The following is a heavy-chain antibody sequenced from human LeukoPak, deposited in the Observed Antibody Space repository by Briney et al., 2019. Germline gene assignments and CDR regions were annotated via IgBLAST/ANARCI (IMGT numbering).Heavy chain of an antibody. CDR2: ISYDGSNK. V-gene: IGHV3-30-3*01. J-gene: IGHJ3*02. CDR1: GFTFSSYA. Sequence: GGSLRLSCAASGFTFSSYAMYWVRQAPGKGLEWVAVISYDGSNKYYADSVKGRFTISRDNSKNTLYLQMNSLRAEDTAVYYCAKDLSDEGSDAFDIWGQGTMVTVSS. D-gene: IGHD2-15*01. CDR3: AKDLSDEGSDAFDI.